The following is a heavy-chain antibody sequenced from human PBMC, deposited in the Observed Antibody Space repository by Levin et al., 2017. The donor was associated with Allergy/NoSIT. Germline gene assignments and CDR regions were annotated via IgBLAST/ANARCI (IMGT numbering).Heavy chain of an antibody. V-gene: IGHV3-30*18. J-gene: IGHJ4*02. D-gene: IGHD5-18*01. CDR1: GFTFSTYG. CDR2: ISYDGSNK. Sequence: PGGSLRLSCAASGFTFSTYGMHWVRQAPGKGLEWVTLISYDGSNKYYADSVKGRFTISRDDSKNTLFLQLNSLRPEDTAFYYCTEVAYTSLGTRPHCDYWGQGTLVTISS. CDR3: TEVAYTSLGTRPHCDY.